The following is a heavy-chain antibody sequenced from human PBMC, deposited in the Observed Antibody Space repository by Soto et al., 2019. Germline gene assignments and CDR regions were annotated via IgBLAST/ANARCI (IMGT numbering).Heavy chain of an antibody. CDR3: ARVPSPFDYYYAMDV. Sequence: SETLSLTCTVSGDSISSGNKYWSWIRQAPGKGLEWIGYIFSSGTTYYNPSLKSRLTMSLDTSQNQFSLRLASVTDADSAVYYCARVPSPFDYYYAMDVWGQGTTVTVSS. CDR2: IFSSGTT. J-gene: IGHJ6*02. D-gene: IGHD3-16*01. CDR1: GDSISSGNKY. V-gene: IGHV4-30-4*01.